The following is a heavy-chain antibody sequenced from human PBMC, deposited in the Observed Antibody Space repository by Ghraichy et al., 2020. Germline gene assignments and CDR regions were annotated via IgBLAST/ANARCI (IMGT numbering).Heavy chain of an antibody. V-gene: IGHV6-1*01. CDR3: ARERAMIRGVIPIPHWYFDL. D-gene: IGHD3-10*01. CDR1: GDSVSSNSAA. J-gene: IGHJ2*01. Sequence: SQTLSLTCAISGDSVSSNSAAWNWVRQSPSRGLEWLGRTYYRSKWYIDYATSVKSRITINPDTFKNQLSLQLNSVTPEDTAVYYCARERAMIRGVIPIPHWYFDLWGRGTLVTVSS. CDR2: TYYRSKWYI.